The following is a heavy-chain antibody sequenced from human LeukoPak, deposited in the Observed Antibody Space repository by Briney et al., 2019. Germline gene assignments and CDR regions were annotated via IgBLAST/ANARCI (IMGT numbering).Heavy chain of an antibody. CDR2: IKEDGSEK. CDR3: ARVLRWELPDLY. D-gene: IGHD1-26*01. CDR1: GFTFSSYA. J-gene: IGHJ4*02. Sequence: PGGSLRLSCAASGFTFSSYAMSWVRQAPGKGLEWVANIKEDGSEKYYVDSVKGRFTISRDNAQNSLYLQIHSLRVEDTAVYYCARVLRWELPDLYWGLGTLVTVSS. V-gene: IGHV3-7*01.